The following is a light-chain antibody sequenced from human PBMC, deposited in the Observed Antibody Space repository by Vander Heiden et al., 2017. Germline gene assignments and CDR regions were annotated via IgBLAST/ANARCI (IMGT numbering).Light chain of an antibody. CDR1: SSNIGNNY. CDR3: GTWDSSLSAVV. J-gene: IGLJ2*01. CDR2: DNN. Sequence: LLTQPPSVPAAPGQKVTISCSGSSSNIGNNYVSWYQQLPGTAPKLLIYDNNKRPSGIPDRFSGSKSGTSATLGITGLQTGDEADYYCGTWDSSLSAVVFGGGTKLTVL. V-gene: IGLV1-51*01.